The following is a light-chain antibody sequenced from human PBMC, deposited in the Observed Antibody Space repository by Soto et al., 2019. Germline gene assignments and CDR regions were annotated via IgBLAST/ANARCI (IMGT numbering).Light chain of an antibody. Sequence: IQLPQSPSSLSASVGDRVTITCRASQGISSYLTWYQQKPGKAPKLLIYAASTLHSGVPSKFSGSGSGTDFTLTISSLQPEDFATYYCQQLNSYPLTFGGGTKVEIK. CDR3: QQLNSYPLT. V-gene: IGKV1-9*01. CDR1: QGISSY. J-gene: IGKJ4*01. CDR2: AAS.